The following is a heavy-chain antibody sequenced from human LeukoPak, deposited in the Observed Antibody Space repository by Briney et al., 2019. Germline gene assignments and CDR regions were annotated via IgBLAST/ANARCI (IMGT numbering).Heavy chain of an antibody. Sequence: SETLSLTCAVYGGSFSGYYWSWIRQPPGKGLEWIGEINHSGSTNYNPSLKSRVTISVDRSKNQFSLKLSSVTAADTAVYYCASERTVDTAMVTWGQGTLVTVSS. D-gene: IGHD5-18*01. CDR1: GGSFSGYY. CDR3: ASERTVDTAMVT. J-gene: IGHJ4*02. V-gene: IGHV4-34*01. CDR2: INHSGST.